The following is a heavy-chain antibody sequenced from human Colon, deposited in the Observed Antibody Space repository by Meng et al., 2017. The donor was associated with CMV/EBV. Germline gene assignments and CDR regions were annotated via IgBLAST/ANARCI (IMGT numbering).Heavy chain of an antibody. CDR3: AREPFLYSGIIYGADY. V-gene: IGHV1-2*02. J-gene: IGHJ4*02. Sequence: ASVKVSCKASGYTFSDYHMHWVRQAPGQGLEWVGWINANSGATTSARSFQGRVTMTRDTSITTAYMQLTTLTSDDTAVYYCAREPFLYSGIIYGADYWGQGTLVTVSS. CDR1: GYTFSDYH. CDR2: INANSGAT. D-gene: IGHD1-26*01.